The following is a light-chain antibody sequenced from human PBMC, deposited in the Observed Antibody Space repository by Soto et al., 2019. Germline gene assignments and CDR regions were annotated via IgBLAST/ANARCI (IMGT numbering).Light chain of an antibody. Sequence: EIVLTQSPGTLSLSPGERATLSCRASQSISSKYLAWYQQKPGQAPRLLMYGASSRATGVPDRFSGSGSETGFTLTISSLEPEDFAVYYCQHPWTFGQGTKVEI. J-gene: IGKJ1*01. V-gene: IGKV3-20*01. CDR2: GAS. CDR1: QSISSKY. CDR3: QHPWT.